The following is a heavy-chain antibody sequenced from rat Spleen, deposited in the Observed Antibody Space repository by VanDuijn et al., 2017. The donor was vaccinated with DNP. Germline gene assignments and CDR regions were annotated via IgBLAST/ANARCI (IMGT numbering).Heavy chain of an antibody. CDR2: ISHSDGIP. D-gene: IGHD1-11*01. V-gene: IGHV5-25*01. CDR1: GFTFSDYY. CDR3: ARWEGGYFDY. Sequence: EVQLVESGGGLVQPGRSLKLSCAASGFTFSDYYMAWVRQAPTKGLEWVAIISHSDGIPYYPDSVKGRFTISRDNTKSTLYLQMNSLTSEDMATYYFARWEGGYFDYWGQGVMVTVSS. J-gene: IGHJ2*01.